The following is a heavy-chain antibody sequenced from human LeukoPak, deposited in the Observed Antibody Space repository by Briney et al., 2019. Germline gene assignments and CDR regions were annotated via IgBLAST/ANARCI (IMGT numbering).Heavy chain of an antibody. CDR2: ISAYNGNT. CDR3: ASDQDIVVVPAAIGY. D-gene: IGHD2-2*01. CDR1: GCTFTSYG. Sequence: ASVKVSCKASGCTFTSYGISWVRQAPGQGLEWMGWISAYNGNTNYAQKLQGRVTMTTDTSTSTAYMELRSLRSDDTAVYYCASDQDIVVVPAAIGYWGQGTLVTVSS. J-gene: IGHJ4*02. V-gene: IGHV1-18*01.